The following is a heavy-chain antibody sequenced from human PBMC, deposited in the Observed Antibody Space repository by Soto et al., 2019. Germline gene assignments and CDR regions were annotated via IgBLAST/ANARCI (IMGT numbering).Heavy chain of an antibody. CDR2: ISWDGGST. CDR3: AKDNGSGWYAVDY. Sequence: PGGSVRLSXAASGFTFDDYTMHWVRQAPGKGLEWVSLISWDGGSTYYADSVKGRFTISRDNSKNSLYLQMNSLRTEDTALYYCAKDNGSGWYAVDYWGQGTLVTVSS. V-gene: IGHV3-43*01. D-gene: IGHD6-19*01. J-gene: IGHJ4*02. CDR1: GFTFDDYT.